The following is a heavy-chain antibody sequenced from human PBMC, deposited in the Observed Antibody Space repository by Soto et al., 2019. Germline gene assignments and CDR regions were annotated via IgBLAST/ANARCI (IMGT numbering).Heavy chain of an antibody. D-gene: IGHD2-21*01. J-gene: IGHJ5*02. V-gene: IGHV4-30-4*01. CDR1: GGSISSGAYY. CDR3: ASYVVATCRFDP. CDR2: TYYSGTT. Sequence: QMQLQESGPGLVKPSQTLSRTCTVSGGSISSGAYYWSWIRQPPGKGLECIGYTYYSGTTYYNPSLRSRVTPSVETSKNQFSLKLTSVTAADTAMYYCASYVVATCRFDPWGQGTLVTVSS.